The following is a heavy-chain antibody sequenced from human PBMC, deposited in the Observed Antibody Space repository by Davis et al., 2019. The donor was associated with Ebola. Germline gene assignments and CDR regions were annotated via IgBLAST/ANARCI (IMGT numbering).Heavy chain of an antibody. D-gene: IGHD3-10*01. CDR2: IKQDGSEK. Sequence: PGGSLRLSCAASGFTFRTYAMNWVRQAPGKGLEWVANIKQDGSEKYYLDSVKGRFTISRDNAKNSMYLQMNSLRAEDTAVYYCARDVGVEFDYWGQGTLVTVSS. CDR3: ARDVGVEFDY. CDR1: GFTFRTYA. J-gene: IGHJ4*02. V-gene: IGHV3-7*03.